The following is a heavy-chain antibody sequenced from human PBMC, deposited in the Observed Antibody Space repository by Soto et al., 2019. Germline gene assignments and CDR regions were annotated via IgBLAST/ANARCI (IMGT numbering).Heavy chain of an antibody. Sequence: PSETLSLTCTVSGGSISSYYWSWIRQHPGKGLEWIGYIYYSGSTYYNPSLKSRVTISVDTSKNQFSLKLSSVTAADTAVYYCASSFLEWPTDYWGQGTLVTVSS. CDR1: GGSISSYY. V-gene: IGHV4-59*06. CDR2: IYYSGST. D-gene: IGHD3-3*02. J-gene: IGHJ4*02. CDR3: ASSFLEWPTDY.